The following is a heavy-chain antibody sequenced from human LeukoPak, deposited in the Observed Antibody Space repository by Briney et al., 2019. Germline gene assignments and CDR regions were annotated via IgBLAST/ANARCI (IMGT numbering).Heavy chain of an antibody. CDR3: AKDPVAFDWLLPIRYYFDY. Sequence: GGSLRLSCAASGFAFNTYAMNWVRQAPGKGLEWVSYISSSSSTIYYADSVKGRFTISRDNSKNTLYLQMNSLRAEDTAVYYCAKDPVAFDWLLPIRYYFDYWGQGTLVTVSS. CDR1: GFAFNTYA. V-gene: IGHV3-48*01. D-gene: IGHD3-9*01. CDR2: ISSSSSTI. J-gene: IGHJ4*02.